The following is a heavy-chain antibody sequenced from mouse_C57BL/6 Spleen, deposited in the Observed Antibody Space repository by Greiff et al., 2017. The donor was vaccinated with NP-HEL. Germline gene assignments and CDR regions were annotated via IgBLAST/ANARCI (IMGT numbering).Heavy chain of an antibody. J-gene: IGHJ4*01. D-gene: IGHD2-5*01. CDR3: ARHEVVYSNPRYAMDY. CDR1: GYTFTEYT. V-gene: IGHV1-62-2*01. CDR2: FYPGSGSI. Sequence: VKLMESGAELVKPGASVKLSCKASGYTFTEYTIHWVKQRSGQVLEWIGWFYPGSGSIKYNEKFKDKATLTADKSSSTVYMELSRLTSEDSAVYFCARHEVVYSNPRYAMDYWGQGTSVTVSS.